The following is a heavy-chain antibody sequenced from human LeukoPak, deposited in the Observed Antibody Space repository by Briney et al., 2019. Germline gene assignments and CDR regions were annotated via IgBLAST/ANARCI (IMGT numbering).Heavy chain of an antibody. Sequence: SETLSLTCTVSGGSISSYYWSWIRQPPGKGLEWIGYIYYSGSTNYNPSLKSRVTISVDTSKNQFSLKLSSVTAADTAVYYCARDLYALLWFGELLTPGWFDPWGQGTLVTVSS. CDR1: GGSISSYY. V-gene: IGHV4-59*01. D-gene: IGHD3-10*01. J-gene: IGHJ5*02. CDR3: ARDLYALLWFGELLTPGWFDP. CDR2: IYYSGST.